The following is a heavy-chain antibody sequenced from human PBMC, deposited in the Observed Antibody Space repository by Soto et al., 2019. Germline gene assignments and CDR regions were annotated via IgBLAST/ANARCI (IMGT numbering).Heavy chain of an antibody. D-gene: IGHD3-3*01. J-gene: IGHJ5*02. Sequence: SETLSLTCTVSGGSISSYYWSWIRQPPGKGLEWIGYIYYSGSTNYNPSLKSRVTISVDTSKNQFSLKLSSVTAADTAVYYCARELGLSAYYDFWSGYYNNNWFDPWGQGTLVTVSS. CDR2: IYYSGST. CDR3: ARELGLSAYYDFWSGYYNNNWFDP. CDR1: GGSISSYY. V-gene: IGHV4-59*01.